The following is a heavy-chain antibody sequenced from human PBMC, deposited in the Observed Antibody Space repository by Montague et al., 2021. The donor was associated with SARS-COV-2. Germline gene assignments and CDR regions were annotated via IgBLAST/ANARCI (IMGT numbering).Heavy chain of an antibody. Sequence: SLSLTCGVSGGSVSSAGYSWYWIREPPGKGLEWIGHVHHSGNSYYNPSLKGRVTISRDGPKNQFSLKVTSVTAADTAVYYCASYRDYGDYFWGQGALVTVAS. V-gene: IGHV4-30-2*01. J-gene: IGHJ4*02. CDR2: VHHSGNS. CDR3: ASYRDYGDYF. CDR1: GGSVSSAGYS. D-gene: IGHD4-17*01.